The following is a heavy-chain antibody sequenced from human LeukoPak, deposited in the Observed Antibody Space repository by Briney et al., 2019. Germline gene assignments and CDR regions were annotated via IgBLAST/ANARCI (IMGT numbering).Heavy chain of an antibody. D-gene: IGHD6-13*01. V-gene: IGHV3-66*01. CDR3: AREGIAAAGASFDY. J-gene: IGHJ4*02. Sequence: GGSLRLSCTASGFTFSINYMAWVRQAPGKGLEWVSVIYSGGDTYYADSVKGRFTISRDNAKNSLYLQMNSLRAEDTAVYYCAREGIAAAGASFDYWGQGTLVTVSS. CDR2: IYSGGDT. CDR1: GFTFSINY.